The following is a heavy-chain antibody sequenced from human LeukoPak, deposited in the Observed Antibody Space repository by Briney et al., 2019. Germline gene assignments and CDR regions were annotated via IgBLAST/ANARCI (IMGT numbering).Heavy chain of an antibody. D-gene: IGHD2-15*01. CDR1: GGSINSSYY. V-gene: IGHV4-39*01. CDR3: ARQTLLGSLWADY. Sequence: SETLSLTCIVSGGSINSSYYWGWIRQPPGKGLEWIGTIYYSGSTYYSPSLKSRVTMSVDTSKNQFSLKLRSVTAADTAVYYCARQTLLGSLWADYWGQRTLVTVSS. CDR2: IYYSGST. J-gene: IGHJ4*02.